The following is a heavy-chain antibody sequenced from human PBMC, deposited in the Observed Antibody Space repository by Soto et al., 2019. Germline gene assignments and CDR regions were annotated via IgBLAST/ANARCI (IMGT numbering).Heavy chain of an antibody. Sequence: QVQLVQSGAEVKKPGASVKVSCKASGYTFTSYAMHWVRRAPGQRLEWMGWINAGNGNTKYSQKFQGRVTITRDTSASTAYMELSSLRSEDTAVYYCARDTHYYDSSGEFDYWGQGTLVTVSS. CDR1: GYTFTSYA. J-gene: IGHJ4*02. CDR2: INAGNGNT. D-gene: IGHD3-22*01. CDR3: ARDTHYYDSSGEFDY. V-gene: IGHV1-3*01.